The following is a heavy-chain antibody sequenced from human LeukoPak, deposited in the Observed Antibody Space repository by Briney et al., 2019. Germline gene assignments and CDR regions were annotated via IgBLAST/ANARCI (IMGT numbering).Heavy chain of an antibody. J-gene: IGHJ4*02. CDR3: ARLMYYYDSSGYYTWYYFDY. CDR2: INHSGST. D-gene: IGHD3-22*01. Sequence: PSETLSLTCAVYGGSFSGYYWSWIRQPPGKGLEWIGEINHSGSTNYNPSLKSRVTMSVDTSKNQFSLKLSSVTAADTAVYHCARLMYYYDSSGYYTWYYFDYWGQGTLVTVSS. CDR1: GGSFSGYY. V-gene: IGHV4-34*01.